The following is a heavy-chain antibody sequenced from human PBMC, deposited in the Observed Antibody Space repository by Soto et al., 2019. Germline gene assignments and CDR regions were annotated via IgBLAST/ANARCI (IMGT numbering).Heavy chain of an antibody. CDR2: ISYDGSNK. Sequence: PGGSLRLSSAASGLTFSSYAMHGFRQAPGKGLEWAAVISYDGSNKYYAGSVKGRFTSSRDNAKTTLYLQKNSLRREDPAVYDFPRRIAARLAFPDAFDVWGQGTLVTVSS. CDR3: PRRIAARLAFPDAFDV. V-gene: IGHV3-30-3*01. J-gene: IGHJ3*01. D-gene: IGHD6-6*01. CDR1: GLTFSSYA.